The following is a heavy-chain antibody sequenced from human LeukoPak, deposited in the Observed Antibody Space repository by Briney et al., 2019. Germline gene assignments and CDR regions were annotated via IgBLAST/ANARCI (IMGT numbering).Heavy chain of an antibody. CDR2: IIPIFGTA. D-gene: IGHD3-22*01. CDR1: GGTFSSYA. CDR3: ARDQEGYYDSSGYLRYFDL. V-gene: IGHV1-69*05. J-gene: IGHJ2*01. Sequence: SVKGSCKASGGTFSSYAISWVRQAPGQGLEWMGRIIPIFGTANYAQKFQGRVTITTDESTSTAYMELSSLRSEDTAVYYCARDQEGYYDSSGYLRYFDLWGRGTLVTVSS.